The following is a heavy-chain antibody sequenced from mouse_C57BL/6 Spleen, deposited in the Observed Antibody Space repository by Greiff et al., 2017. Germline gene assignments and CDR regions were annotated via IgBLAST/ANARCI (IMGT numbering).Heavy chain of an antibody. CDR1: GYTFTSYW. Sequence: VQLQQPGAELVKPGASVKLSCKASGYTFTSYWMHWVKQRPGQGLEWIGMIHPNSGSTNYNEKFKSKATLTADKSSSTAYMELRSLTSEDSAVYFCARRYYGSSSGNFDYWGQGTTLTVSS. CDR3: ARRYYGSSSGNFDY. V-gene: IGHV1-64*01. J-gene: IGHJ2*01. D-gene: IGHD1-1*01. CDR2: IHPNSGST.